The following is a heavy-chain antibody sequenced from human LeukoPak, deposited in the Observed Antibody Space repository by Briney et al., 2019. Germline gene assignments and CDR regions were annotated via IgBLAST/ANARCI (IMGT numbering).Heavy chain of an antibody. Sequence: GGSLRLSCTASGFTFGDYAMSWFRQAPGKGLEWVGFIRSKTYGGTTEYAASVKGRFTISRDDSKSIAYLQMNSLKIEDTAAYYCTRSKGSGWYNDYWGQGTLVTVSS. V-gene: IGHV3-49*03. D-gene: IGHD6-19*01. CDR1: GFTFGDYA. CDR3: TRSKGSGWYNDY. CDR2: IRSKTYGGTT. J-gene: IGHJ4*02.